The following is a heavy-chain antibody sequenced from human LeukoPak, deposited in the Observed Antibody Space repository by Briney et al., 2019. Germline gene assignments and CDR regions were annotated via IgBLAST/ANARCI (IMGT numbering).Heavy chain of an antibody. Sequence: PSETLSLTCTVSGGSISSSSYYWGWIRQPPGKGLEWIGSIYYSGSTYYNPSLKSRVTISVDTSKNQFSLKLSSVTAADTAVYYCARVPGGYCSGGSCYRGWFDPWGQGTLVTVSS. D-gene: IGHD2-15*01. CDR3: ARVPGGYCSGGSCYRGWFDP. V-gene: IGHV4-39*07. CDR1: GGSISSSSYY. CDR2: IYYSGST. J-gene: IGHJ5*02.